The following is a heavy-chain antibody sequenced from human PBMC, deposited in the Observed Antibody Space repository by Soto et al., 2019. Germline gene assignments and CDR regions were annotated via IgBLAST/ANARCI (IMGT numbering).Heavy chain of an antibody. V-gene: IGHV3-11*01. CDR1: GFTFSDYY. J-gene: IGHJ4*02. D-gene: IGHD3-22*01. CDR3: ARDREYYYDSSGYYDY. CDR2: ISSSGSTI. Sequence: GGSLRLSCAASGFTFSDYYMSWIRQAPGKGLEWVSYISSSGSTIYYADSVKGRFTISRDNAKNSLYLQMNSLRAEDTAVYYCARDREYYYDSSGYYDYWGQGTLVTVSS.